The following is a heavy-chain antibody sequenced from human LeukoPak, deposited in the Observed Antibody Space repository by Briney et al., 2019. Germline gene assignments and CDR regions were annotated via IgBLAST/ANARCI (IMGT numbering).Heavy chain of an antibody. CDR2: IYRTGNT. J-gene: IGHJ2*01. V-gene: IGHV4-31*01. CDR3: ARGADPDFGKAYDQPRYWFFDL. D-gene: IGHD3-16*01. Sequence: SETLSLTCRVSNGSISSGFYWNLLRQHPGKVLEWICYIYRTGNTYSSPPLNSLPTFLVDKSKNEFSLTLTSLTAADTAVYFCARGADPDFGKAYDQPRYWFFDLWGRGTLVTVSS. CDR1: NGSISSGFY.